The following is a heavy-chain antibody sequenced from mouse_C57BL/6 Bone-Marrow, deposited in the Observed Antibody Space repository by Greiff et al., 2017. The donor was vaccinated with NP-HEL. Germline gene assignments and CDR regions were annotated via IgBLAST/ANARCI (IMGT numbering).Heavy chain of an antibody. CDR2: IDPNSGGT. D-gene: IGHD2-5*01. J-gene: IGHJ2*01. CDR1: GYTFTSYW. V-gene: IGHV1-72*01. CDR3: ASSYYSNFFDY. Sequence: QVQLKQPGAELVKPGASVKLSCKASGYTFTSYWMHWVKQRPGRGLEWIGRIDPNSGGTKYNEKFKSKATLTVDKPSSTAYMQLSSLTSEDSAVYYCASSYYSNFFDYWGQGTTLTVSS.